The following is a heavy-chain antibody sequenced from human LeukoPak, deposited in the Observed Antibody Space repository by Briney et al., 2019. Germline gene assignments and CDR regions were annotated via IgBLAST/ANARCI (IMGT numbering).Heavy chain of an antibody. V-gene: IGHV1-69*13. J-gene: IGHJ6*03. CDR3: ARYIVVVPAAIGYYYYYYYMDV. Sequence: SVKVSCKASGGTFSSYAISWVRQAPGQGLEWMGGIIPIFGTANYAQKFQGRVTITADESTSTAYMELSSLRSEDTAVYYCARYIVVVPAAIGYYYYYYYMDVWGKGTTVTVSS. CDR2: IIPIFGTA. D-gene: IGHD2-2*01. CDR1: GGTFSSYA.